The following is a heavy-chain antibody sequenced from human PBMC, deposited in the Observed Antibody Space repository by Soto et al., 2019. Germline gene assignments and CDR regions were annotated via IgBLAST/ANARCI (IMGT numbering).Heavy chain of an antibody. CDR3: ARGNYYGMDV. J-gene: IGHJ6*02. CDR2: ISSDGSST. Sequence: EVQLVESGGGLAQPGGSLRLSCAASGFTFSSYWMHWVRQAPGKGLVWVSRISSDGSSTSYADSVKGRFTISRDNAKNTLDLQMNSLRAEDTAVYYCARGNYYGMDVWGQGTTVTVSS. CDR1: GFTFSSYW. V-gene: IGHV3-74*01.